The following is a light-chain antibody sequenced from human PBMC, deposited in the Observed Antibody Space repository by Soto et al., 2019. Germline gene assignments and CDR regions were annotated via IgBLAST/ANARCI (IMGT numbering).Light chain of an antibody. CDR2: NNN. V-gene: IGLV1-47*02. CDR1: SSNIGNNY. J-gene: IGLJ2*01. Sequence: QLVLTQPPSASGTPGQRVTISCSGSSSNIGNNYVYWYQHLPGTAPKLLIYNNNQRPSGVPDRFSGSKSGTSGSLAISGLRSEDEADYYCAAWDDSLSGHVVFGGGTKLTVL. CDR3: AAWDDSLSGHVV.